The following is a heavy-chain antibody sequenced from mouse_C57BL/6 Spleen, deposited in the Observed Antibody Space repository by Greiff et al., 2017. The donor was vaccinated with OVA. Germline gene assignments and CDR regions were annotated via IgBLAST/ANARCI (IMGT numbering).Heavy chain of an antibody. CDR1: GYTFTSYW. Sequence: QVQLQQPGAELVRPGSSVKLSCKASGYTFTSYWMDWVKQRPGQGLEWIGNIYPSDSETHYNQKFKDKATLTVDKSSSTAYMQLSSLTSEDSAVYHCARWSTVVATDWGQGTTLTVSS. V-gene: IGHV1-61*01. CDR2: IYPSDSET. CDR3: ARWSTVVATD. D-gene: IGHD1-1*01. J-gene: IGHJ2*01.